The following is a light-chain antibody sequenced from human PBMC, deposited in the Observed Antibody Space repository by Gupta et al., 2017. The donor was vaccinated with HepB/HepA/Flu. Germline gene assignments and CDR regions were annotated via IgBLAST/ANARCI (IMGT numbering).Light chain of an antibody. Sequence: QSVLTQPPSASGTPVQMVSISCSGSSSNIGRNYLNWYQQLQETAPKFLIFRNHQRPSGGPDRFFGAMSGTSASLAIIGLRSEDEADYYCGAWDESLNGYVFGTGTKVTVL. J-gene: IGLJ1*01. CDR3: GAWDESLNGYV. CDR2: RNH. V-gene: IGLV1-47*01. CDR1: SSNIGRNY.